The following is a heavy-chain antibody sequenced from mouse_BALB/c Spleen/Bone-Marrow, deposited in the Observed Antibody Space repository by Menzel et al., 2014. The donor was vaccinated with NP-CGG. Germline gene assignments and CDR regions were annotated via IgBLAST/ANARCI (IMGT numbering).Heavy chain of an antibody. J-gene: IGHJ1*01. CDR2: INPKNGDT. V-gene: IGHV1-26*01. CDR3: FMVLRPYGNFDA. Sequence: VQLQQSGPELVKPGASMKMSCKASGYTFTDYYMKWVRQSHGKSLEWIGDINPKNGDTFYNQKFKDKATLTVDRSSSTAYMQLDGLPPEDSPAHSGFMVLRPYGNFDAWAQGPRSPSPQ. CDR1: GYTFTDYY. D-gene: IGHD2-12*01.